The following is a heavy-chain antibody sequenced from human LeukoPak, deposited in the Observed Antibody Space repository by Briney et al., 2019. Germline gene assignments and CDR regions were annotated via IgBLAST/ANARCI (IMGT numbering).Heavy chain of an antibody. V-gene: IGHV3-48*03. J-gene: IGHJ4*02. D-gene: IGHD3-16*01. CDR1: GFTFSSYE. CDR2: ISSSGSTI. CDR3: ARADDSEEGFDF. Sequence: GGSLRLSCAASGFTFSSYEMNWVRQAPGKGLEWVSYISSSGSTIYYADSVKGRFTISRDNAKNSLYLQMLSLRAGDTGVYYCARADDSEEGFDFWGQGTLVTVSS.